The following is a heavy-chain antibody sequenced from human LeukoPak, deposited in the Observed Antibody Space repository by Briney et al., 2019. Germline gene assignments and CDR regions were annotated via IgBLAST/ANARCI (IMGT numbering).Heavy chain of an antibody. V-gene: IGHV4-31*03. CDR3: ARDLEYYDNTGQGWFDP. CDR1: GGSISRGGYY. D-gene: IGHD3-16*01. Sequence: SETLSLTCTVSGGSISRGGYYWSWIRQHPGKGLEWIGYIYYSGRTYYNPSLKSRVTISVDAFKNQFSLKLNSVTAADTAVYYCARDLEYYDNTGQGWFDPWGQGTLVAVSS. CDR2: IYYSGRT. J-gene: IGHJ5*02.